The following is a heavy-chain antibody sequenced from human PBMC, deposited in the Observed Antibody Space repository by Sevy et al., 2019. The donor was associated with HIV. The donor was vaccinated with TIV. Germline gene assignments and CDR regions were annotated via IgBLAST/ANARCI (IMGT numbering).Heavy chain of an antibody. V-gene: IGHV1-3*01. D-gene: IGHD3-16*01. CDR1: GYTFNTFT. CDR2: LNPGNGNT. J-gene: IGHJ4*02. Sequence: ASVKVSCKASGYTFNTFTIHWLRQAPGRSLVWMGWLNPGNGNTKSAQHFRGRVTITRDTSARTAYLELTGLTSEDTAVYFCARDPYARRGFDYWGQGTLVTVSS. CDR3: ARDPYARRGFDY.